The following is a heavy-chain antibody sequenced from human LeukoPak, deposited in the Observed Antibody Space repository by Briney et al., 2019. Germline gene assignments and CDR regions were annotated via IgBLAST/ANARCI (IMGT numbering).Heavy chain of an antibody. CDR3: AKEVPIQQGFLTLDY. CDR1: GFTFTRYW. Sequence: GGSLRLSCAASGFTFTRYWMSWVRQAPGKGLEWLANIREDGIAKGHADSVRGRFTISRDNAKNTLYLQMSSLRAEDTAVYYCAKEVPIQQGFLTLDYWGQGTLVTVSS. V-gene: IGHV3-7*03. D-gene: IGHD5-18*01. J-gene: IGHJ4*02. CDR2: IREDGIAK.